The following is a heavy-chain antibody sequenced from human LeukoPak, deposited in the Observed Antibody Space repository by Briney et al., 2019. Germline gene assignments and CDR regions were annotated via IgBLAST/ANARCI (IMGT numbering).Heavy chain of an antibody. J-gene: IGHJ3*02. Sequence: GESLKISCKGSGYRFTSYWIGWVRQMPGKGLEWMGIIYPGDSDTRYSPSFQGQVTISADRSTSTAYLQWSSLKASDTAMYYCARGYHNYDYDAFDIWGQGTMVTVSS. CDR3: ARGYHNYDYDAFDI. V-gene: IGHV5-51*01. D-gene: IGHD1-1*01. CDR2: IYPGDSDT. CDR1: GYRFTSYW.